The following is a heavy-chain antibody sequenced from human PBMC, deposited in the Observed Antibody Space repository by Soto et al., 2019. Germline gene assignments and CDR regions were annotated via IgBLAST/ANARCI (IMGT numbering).Heavy chain of an antibody. V-gene: IGHV1-69*08. D-gene: IGHD3-10*01. Sequence: QAQLVQSGAEVKKPGSSVKVSCKASGGTFSTYIISWVRQAPGQGLEWMGRIIPILGIPNYAQNFQGRVTITADKSTSTVYMELSSLRSEDTAVYYCAREDYYGSGSYYNNDAFAIWGQGTMVTVSS. CDR3: AREDYYGSGSYYNNDAFAI. J-gene: IGHJ3*02. CDR2: IIPILGIP. CDR1: GGTFSTYI.